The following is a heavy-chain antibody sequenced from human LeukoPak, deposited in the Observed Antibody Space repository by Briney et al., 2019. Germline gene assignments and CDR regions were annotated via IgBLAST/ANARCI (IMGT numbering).Heavy chain of an antibody. V-gene: IGHV3-20*04. J-gene: IGHJ4*02. CDR3: ARDRLGPSFSVSHFDL. Sequence: GGSLRLSCATSGFTFVDYGLSWVRRAPGKGLEWLCAINYNGAITDYADSVKGPFTISRDNAKNSLYLRMDSLRAEDTALYYCARDRLGPSFSVSHFDLWGQGTLVTVSS. D-gene: IGHD3-3*02. CDR1: GFTFVDYG. CDR2: INYNGAIT.